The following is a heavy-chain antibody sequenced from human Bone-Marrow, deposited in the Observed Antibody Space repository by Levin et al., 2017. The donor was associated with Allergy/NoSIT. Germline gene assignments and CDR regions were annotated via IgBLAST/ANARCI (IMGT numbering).Heavy chain of an antibody. Sequence: AGGSLRLSCAASGFTFSSYGMHWVRQAPGKGLEWVAVIWYDGSNKYYADSVKGRFTISRDNSKNTLYLQMNSLRAEDTAVYYCAREGSITMVRGVQRPDYWGQGTLVTVSS. D-gene: IGHD3-10*01. V-gene: IGHV3-33*01. CDR3: AREGSITMVRGVQRPDY. CDR2: IWYDGSNK. J-gene: IGHJ4*02. CDR1: GFTFSSYG.